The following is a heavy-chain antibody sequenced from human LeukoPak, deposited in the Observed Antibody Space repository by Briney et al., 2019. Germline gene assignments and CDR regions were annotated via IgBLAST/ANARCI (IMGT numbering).Heavy chain of an antibody. CDR3: ARGETGPQTLDPSDV. Sequence: ESSETLSLTCAVSGGSISSGGFHWNWIRQHPGKGLEWIGYTYYSGSTYYNPSLKSRVTISIDTSKNQFSLKLNAVTAADTAIYYCARGETGPQTLDPSDVWGQGTMVTVSS. J-gene: IGHJ3*01. V-gene: IGHV4-31*11. CDR1: GGSISSGGFH. CDR2: TYYSGST.